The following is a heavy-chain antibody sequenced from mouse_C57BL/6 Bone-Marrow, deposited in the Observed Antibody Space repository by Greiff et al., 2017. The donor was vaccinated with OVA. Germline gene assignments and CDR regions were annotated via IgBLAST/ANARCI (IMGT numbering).Heavy chain of an antibody. CDR1: GFTFSSYA. J-gene: IGHJ1*03. CDR2: ISDGGSYT. D-gene: IGHD1-1*01. Sequence: DVQRVESGGGLVKPGGSLKLSCAASGFTFSSYAMSWVRQTPEKRLEWVATISDGGSYTYYPDNVKGRFTISRDNAKNNLYLQMSHLKSEDTAMYYCARDLTTVVANWYFDVWGTGTTVTVSS. V-gene: IGHV5-4*01. CDR3: ARDLTTVVANWYFDV.